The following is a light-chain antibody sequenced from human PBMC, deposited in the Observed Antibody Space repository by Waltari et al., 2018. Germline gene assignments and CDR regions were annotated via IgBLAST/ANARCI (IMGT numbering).Light chain of an antibody. CDR3: SSYRSSGTVGV. V-gene: IGLV2-14*03. CDR1: SSDVGGDKY. Sequence: QSALTQPASVSGSPGQSITISCTGTSSDVGGDKYVSWYQQHPGNAPKLMIYDGSNRPSGVSNRCSGSKSGNTASLTISGLQAEDEADYYCSSYRSSGTVGVFGGGTKLTVL. J-gene: IGLJ2*01. CDR2: DGS.